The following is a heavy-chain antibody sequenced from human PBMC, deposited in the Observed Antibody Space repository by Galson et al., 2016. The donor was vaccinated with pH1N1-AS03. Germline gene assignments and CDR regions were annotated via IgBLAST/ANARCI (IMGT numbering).Heavy chain of an antibody. V-gene: IGHV3-21*01. CDR3: ASDPVEHYYGPGRFRLFDY. CDR1: LFTFSNYN. Sequence: SLRLSCAASLFTFSNYNMKWVRQAPGKGLEWVSSITSSGSSIYYADSVKGRFTISRDNAKNSLYLQMNSLRAEDTAIYYCASDPVEHYYGPGRFRLFDYWGQGTLVTVSS. D-gene: IGHD3-10*01. CDR2: ITSSGSSI. J-gene: IGHJ4*02.